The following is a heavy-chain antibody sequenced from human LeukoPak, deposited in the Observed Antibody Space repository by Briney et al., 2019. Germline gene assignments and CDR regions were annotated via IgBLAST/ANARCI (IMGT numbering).Heavy chain of an antibody. CDR3: ARHRLEGDTFDI. CDR2: KYYSGDT. V-gene: IGHV4-39*01. D-gene: IGHD3-3*01. Sequence: SETLSLTCTVSGGSINSSDHYWAWIRQPPGKGLEWIGSKYYSGDTYYSPSLKSRVTISVDTFRNKFALKLNSVTAADTAVYFCARHRLEGDTFDIWGQGTKVTVSS. J-gene: IGHJ3*02. CDR1: GGSINSSDHY.